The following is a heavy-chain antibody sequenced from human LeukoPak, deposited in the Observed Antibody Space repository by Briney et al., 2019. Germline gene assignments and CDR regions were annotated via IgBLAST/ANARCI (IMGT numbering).Heavy chain of an antibody. CDR1: GFTFSSYS. CDR2: ISSSSSYI. Sequence: GGSLRLSCAASGFTFSSYSMNWVRQAPGKGLEWVSSISSSSSYIYYADSVKGRLTISRDSSKNSVYLQMNSLRPEDTAIYYCARGRDGYPYNFWGQGTLVTVSS. V-gene: IGHV3-21*01. D-gene: IGHD5-24*01. J-gene: IGHJ4*02. CDR3: ARGRDGYPYNF.